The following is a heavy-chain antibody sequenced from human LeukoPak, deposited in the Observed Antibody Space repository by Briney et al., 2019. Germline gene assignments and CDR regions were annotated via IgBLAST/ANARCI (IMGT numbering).Heavy chain of an antibody. D-gene: IGHD2-2*01. CDR2: ISYDRSNK. CDR3: ARDKRYCSSTSCSAFDI. J-gene: IGHJ3*02. CDR1: GFTFSSYA. V-gene: IGHV3-30*04. Sequence: GRSLRLSCAASGFTFSSYAMHWVRQAPGKGLEWVAVISYDRSNKYYADSVKGRFTISRDNSKNTLYLQMNSLRAEDTAVYYCARDKRYCSSTSCSAFDIWGQGTMVTVSS.